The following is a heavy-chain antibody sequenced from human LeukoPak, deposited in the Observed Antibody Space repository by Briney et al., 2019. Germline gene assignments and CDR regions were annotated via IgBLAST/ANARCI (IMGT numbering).Heavy chain of an antibody. J-gene: IGHJ5*02. CDR3: ARRYCSGGSCYSDNWFDP. CDR1: GGSISSSTYY. CDR2: IYNSGNT. Sequence: PSETLSLTCTVSGGSISSSTYYWGWIRQPPGKGLEWIGNIYNSGNTYYSPSLKSRVTISVDPSKNQFSLKLSSVTAADTAVYYCARRYCSGGSCYSDNWFDPWGQGTLVTVSS. V-gene: IGHV4-39*01. D-gene: IGHD2-15*01.